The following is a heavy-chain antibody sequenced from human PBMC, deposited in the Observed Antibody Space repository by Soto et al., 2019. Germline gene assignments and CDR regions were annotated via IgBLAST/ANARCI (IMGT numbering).Heavy chain of an antibody. CDR2: ITYNGGTT. D-gene: IGHD3-9*01. Sequence: PGGSLRLSCAASGFAFNSYAMSWVRQAPGKGLQWVSSITYNGGTTYYADSVKGRFTISRDNSTNTLYLQLNGPRAEDTAIYYCAKNPYYDILTGYSERCYFDCWGQGTLVTVSS. CDR1: GFAFNSYA. V-gene: IGHV3-23*01. CDR3: AKNPYYDILTGYSERCYFDC. J-gene: IGHJ4*02.